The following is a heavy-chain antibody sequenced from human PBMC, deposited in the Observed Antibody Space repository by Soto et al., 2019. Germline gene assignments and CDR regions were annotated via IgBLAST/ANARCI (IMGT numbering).Heavy chain of an antibody. V-gene: IGHV3-15*01. CDR2: IKSRADGGTA. D-gene: IGHD3-16*01. CDR1: GFTFSNAW. J-gene: IGHJ4*02. Sequence: EVQLVESGGGLVKPGGSLSLSCAASGFTFSNAWMSWVRQAPGKGLEWVGRIKSRADGGTADHAAPVKGRFAISRDDSKNTLYLQMNSLKTEDTAVYYCATLGGNLGALDYWGQGTLVTVSS. CDR3: ATLGGNLGALDY.